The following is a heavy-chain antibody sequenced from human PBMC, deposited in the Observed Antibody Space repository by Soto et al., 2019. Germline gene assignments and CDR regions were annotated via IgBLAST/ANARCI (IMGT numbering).Heavy chain of an antibody. Sequence: QVQLVESGGGVVQPGRSLRLSCAASGFTFSSYGMHWVRQAPGKGLEWVAVIWYDGSNKYYADTVKGRFTISRDNSKNTLYLQMNSLGAEDTAVYYCARENRYSSGWYTFDYWGQGTLVTVSS. CDR1: GFTFSSYG. CDR3: ARENRYSSGWYTFDY. J-gene: IGHJ4*02. D-gene: IGHD6-19*01. CDR2: IWYDGSNK. V-gene: IGHV3-33*01.